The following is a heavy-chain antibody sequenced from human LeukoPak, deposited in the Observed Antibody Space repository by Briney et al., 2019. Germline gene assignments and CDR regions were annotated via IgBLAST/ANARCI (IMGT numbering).Heavy chain of an antibody. CDR2: INHSGST. V-gene: IGHV4-34*01. CDR1: GGSFSGYY. J-gene: IGHJ4*02. CDR3: ARERAAYCGGDCYSFDY. Sequence: SETLSLTGAVYGGSFSGYYWSWIRQPPGKGLEWIGEINHSGSTNYNPSLKSRVTISVDTSKNQFSLKLSSVTAADTAVYYCARERAAYCGGDCYSFDYWGQGTLVTVSS. D-gene: IGHD2-21*02.